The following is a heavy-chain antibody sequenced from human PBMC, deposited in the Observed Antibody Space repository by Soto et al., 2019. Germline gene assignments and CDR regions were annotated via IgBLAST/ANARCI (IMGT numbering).Heavy chain of an antibody. CDR3: ATRTQDIVVVVAATRRRGHYYYYYGMDV. D-gene: IGHD2-15*01. CDR1: GGTFSSYA. CDR2: IIPIFGTS. J-gene: IGHJ6*02. V-gene: IGHV1-69*06. Sequence: SVKVSCKASGGTFSSYAISWVRQAPGQGLEWMGGIIPIFGTSNYAQKFEGRVTITADKSTSTAYMELSSLRSEDTAVYYCATRTQDIVVVVAATRRRGHYYYYYGMDVWGQGTTVTVSS.